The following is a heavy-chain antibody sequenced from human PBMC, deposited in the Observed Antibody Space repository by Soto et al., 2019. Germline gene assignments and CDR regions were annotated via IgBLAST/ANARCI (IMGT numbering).Heavy chain of an antibody. D-gene: IGHD1-26*01. CDR2: IYYSGST. Sequence: PSETLSLTCTVSGGSISSYYWSWIRQPPGKGLEWIGYIYYSGSTNYNPSLKSRVTTSVDTSKNQFSLKLSSVTAADTAVYYCARGSYWSGLDYWGQGTLVTVSS. CDR1: GGSISSYY. V-gene: IGHV4-59*01. J-gene: IGHJ4*02. CDR3: ARGSYWSGLDY.